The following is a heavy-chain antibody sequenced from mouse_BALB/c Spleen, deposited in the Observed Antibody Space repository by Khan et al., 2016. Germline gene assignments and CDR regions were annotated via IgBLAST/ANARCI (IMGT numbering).Heavy chain of an antibody. CDR1: GYTFTNYG. Sequence: QIQLVQSGPELKKPGKTVKISCKASGYTFTNYGMNWVKQAPGKGLKWMGWINTYSGESKYADDFKGRFALSLDTSANTAYLEINNLKNEDTAIYFGAGYRDYCGGSRYFAVWGAGTAVTVSS. V-gene: IGHV9-3-1*01. CDR3: AGYRDYCGGSRYFAV. J-gene: IGHJ1*01. CDR2: INTYSGES. D-gene: IGHD1-1*01.